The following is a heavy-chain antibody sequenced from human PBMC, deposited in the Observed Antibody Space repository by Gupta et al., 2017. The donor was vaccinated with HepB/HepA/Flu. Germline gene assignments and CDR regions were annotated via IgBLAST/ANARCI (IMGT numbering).Heavy chain of an antibody. CDR3: ARVPLAQYDFWSGYSDY. CDR2: SSSSSQTT. D-gene: IGHD3/OR15-3a*01. Sequence: EVHLVESGENLVQPGGSLRLSCEVSGFDFNTFAMNWVRQAPAKGLEWLSYSSSSSQTTYYADSVKGRFSISRDNGKNSLYLEMNSLREDDTAIYYCARVPLAQYDFWSGYSDYWGQGILVTVSS. V-gene: IGHV3-48*02. J-gene: IGHJ4*02. CDR1: GFDFNTFA.